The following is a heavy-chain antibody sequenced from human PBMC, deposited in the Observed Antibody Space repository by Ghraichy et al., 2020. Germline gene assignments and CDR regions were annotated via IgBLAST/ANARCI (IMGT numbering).Heavy chain of an antibody. Sequence: GDSLNISCAASGFTFSSYAMSWVRQAPGKGLEWVSAISGSGGSTYYADSVKGRFTISRDNSKNTLYLQMNSLRAEDTAVYYCAKEVVTTVTDYNWFDPWGQGTLVTVSS. D-gene: IGHD4-17*01. CDR2: ISGSGGST. J-gene: IGHJ5*02. V-gene: IGHV3-23*01. CDR3: AKEVVTTVTDYNWFDP. CDR1: GFTFSSYA.